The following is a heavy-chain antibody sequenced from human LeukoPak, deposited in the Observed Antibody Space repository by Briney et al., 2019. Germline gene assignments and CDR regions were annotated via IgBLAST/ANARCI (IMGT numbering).Heavy chain of an antibody. CDR1: GYTFTGYY. V-gene: IGHV1-2*06. J-gene: IGHJ4*02. CDR3: ASTRIVALPDY. D-gene: IGHD2-15*01. CDR2: INPNSGGT. Sequence: ASVKVSCKASGYTFTGYYMHWVRQAPGQGLEWMGRINPNSGGTNDAQKFQGRVTMTRDTSISTAYMELSRLRSDDTAVYYCASTRIVALPDYWGQGTLVTVSS.